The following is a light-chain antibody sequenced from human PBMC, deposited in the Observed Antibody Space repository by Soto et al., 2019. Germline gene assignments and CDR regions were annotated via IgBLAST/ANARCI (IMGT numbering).Light chain of an antibody. CDR1: SSDFGAYNY. CDR3: SSYRGSSPLI. J-gene: IGLJ2*01. V-gene: IGLV2-14*01. Sequence: QSALTQPASVSGSPGQSITISCTGTSSDFGAYNYVSWYQQHPGKAPKLMIYDVSNRPSGVSNRFSGSKSGNTASLTISGLQAEDEADYYCSSYRGSSPLIFGGGTKLTVL. CDR2: DVS.